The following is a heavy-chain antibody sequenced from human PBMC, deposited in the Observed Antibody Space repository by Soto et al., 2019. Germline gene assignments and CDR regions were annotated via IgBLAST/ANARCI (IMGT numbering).Heavy chain of an antibody. CDR1: GGTFSSYA. CDR3: ARELERLYYYYGMEV. J-gene: IGHJ6*02. V-gene: IGHV1-69*13. D-gene: IGHD1-1*01. CDR2: IIPIFGTA. Sequence: SVKVSCKASGGTFSSYAVSWVRQAPGQGLEWMGGIIPIFGTANYAQKFQGRVTITADESTSTAYMELSSLRSEDTAVYYCARELERLYYYYGMEVWGQGTTVTVSS.